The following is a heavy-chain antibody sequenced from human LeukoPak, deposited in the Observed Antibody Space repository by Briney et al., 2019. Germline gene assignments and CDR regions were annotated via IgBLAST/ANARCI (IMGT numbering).Heavy chain of an antibody. D-gene: IGHD2-21*02. CDR3: AKDDGAYCGGDCYSGAFDI. V-gene: IGHV3-23*01. J-gene: IGHJ3*02. Sequence: GGSLRLSCAASGFTFSSYAMSWVRQAPGKGLEWVSAISGSGGSTCYADSVKGRFTISRDNSKNTLYLQMNSLRAEDTAVYYCAKDDGAYCGGDCYSGAFDIWGQGTMVTVSS. CDR2: ISGSGGST. CDR1: GFTFSSYA.